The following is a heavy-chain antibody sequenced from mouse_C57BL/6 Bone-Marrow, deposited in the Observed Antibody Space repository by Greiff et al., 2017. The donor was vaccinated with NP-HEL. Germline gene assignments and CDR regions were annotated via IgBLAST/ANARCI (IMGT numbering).Heavy chain of an antibody. Sequence: EVQLQQSGPVLVKPGASVKMSCKASGYTFTDYYMNWVKQSHGKSLEWIGVINPYNGGTSYNQKFKGKATLTVDKSSSTAYMELNSLTSEDAAVYYCARRDDYDPAWFAYWGQGTLVTVSA. D-gene: IGHD2-4*01. CDR3: ARRDDYDPAWFAY. V-gene: IGHV1-19*01. CDR2: INPYNGGT. CDR1: GYTFTDYY. J-gene: IGHJ3*01.